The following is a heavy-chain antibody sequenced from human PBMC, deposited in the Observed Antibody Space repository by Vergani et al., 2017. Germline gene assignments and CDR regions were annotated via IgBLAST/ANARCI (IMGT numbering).Heavy chain of an antibody. CDR2: IYYSGST. J-gene: IGHJ4*02. CDR1: GGSISSSSYY. V-gene: IGHV4-39*07. Sequence: QLQLQESGPGLVKPSETLSLTCTVSGGSISSSSYYWGWIRQPPGKGLEWIGSIYYSGSTYYNPSLKSRVTISVDTSKNQFSLKLSSVTAADTAVYYCARGGLDSSSEYYFDYWGQGTLVTVSS. D-gene: IGHD6-6*01. CDR3: ARGGLDSSSEYYFDY.